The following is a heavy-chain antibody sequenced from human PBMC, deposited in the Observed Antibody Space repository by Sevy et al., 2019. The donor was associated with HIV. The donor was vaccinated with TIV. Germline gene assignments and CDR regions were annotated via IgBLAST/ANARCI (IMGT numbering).Heavy chain of an antibody. D-gene: IGHD3-22*01. J-gene: IGHJ4*02. CDR2: ISAYNGNT. Sequence: ASVKVSCKASGYTFTSYGISWVRQAPGQGLEWMGWISAYNGNTNYAQKLQGRVTMPTDTSTSTAYLELRSLRSDDTAVYYCGGGGAYDSSGYYYGYWGQGTLVTVSS. CDR1: GYTFTSYG. CDR3: GGGGAYDSSGYYYGY. V-gene: IGHV1-18*04.